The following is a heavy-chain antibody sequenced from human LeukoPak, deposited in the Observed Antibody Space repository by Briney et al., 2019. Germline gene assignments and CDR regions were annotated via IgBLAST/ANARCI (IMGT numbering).Heavy chain of an antibody. V-gene: IGHV4-34*01. CDR3: ASLGYSYGYFY. Sequence: SETLSLTCAVYGGSFSGYYWSWIRQPPGKGLEWIGEINHSGSTNYNPSLKSRVTISVDTSKNQFSLKLSSVTAADTAVYYCASLGYSYGYFYWGQGTLVTVSS. CDR1: GGSFSGYY. D-gene: IGHD5-18*01. J-gene: IGHJ4*02. CDR2: INHSGST.